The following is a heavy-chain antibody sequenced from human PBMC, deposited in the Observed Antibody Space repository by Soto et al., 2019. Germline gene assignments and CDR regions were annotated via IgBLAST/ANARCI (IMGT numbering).Heavy chain of an antibody. CDR2: IYPGDSDT. Sequence: GESLKISCKASGYSFTTYWIGWVRQMPGKGLEWMGIIYPGDSDTKYSLSLQGQVTISADTSISTGYLQWTSLKASDTAMYYCARLYDSTYGLDVWGQGTTVTVSS. CDR3: ARLYDSTYGLDV. J-gene: IGHJ6*02. D-gene: IGHD3-22*01. V-gene: IGHV5-51*01. CDR1: GYSFTTYW.